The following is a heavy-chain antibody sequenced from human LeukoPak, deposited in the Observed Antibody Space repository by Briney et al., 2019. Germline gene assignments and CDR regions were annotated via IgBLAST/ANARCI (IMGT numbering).Heavy chain of an antibody. CDR3: ARAGEYQLLYYYYYGMDV. D-gene: IGHD2-2*02. CDR2: IKQDGSEK. CDR1: GFTFSSYW. Sequence: GGSLRLSCAASGFTFSSYWTSWVRQAPGKGLEWVANIKQDGSEKYYVDSVKGRFTISRDNAKNSLFLQMNSLRAEDTAVYYCARAGEYQLLYYYYYGMDVWGQGTTVTVSS. J-gene: IGHJ6*02. V-gene: IGHV3-7*01.